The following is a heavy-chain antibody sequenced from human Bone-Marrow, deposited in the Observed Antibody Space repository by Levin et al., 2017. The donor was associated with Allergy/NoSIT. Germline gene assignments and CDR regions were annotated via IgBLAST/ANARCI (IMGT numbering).Heavy chain of an antibody. Sequence: ASVKVSCKASGYTFTSYYMHWVRQAPGQGLEWMGIINPSGGSTSYAQKFQGRVTMTRDTSTSTVYMELSSLRSEDTAVYYCARDLGIAAAGTFSPNWFDPWGQGTLVTVSS. CDR2: INPSGGST. CDR1: GYTFTSYY. CDR3: ARDLGIAAAGTFSPNWFDP. V-gene: IGHV1-46*01. J-gene: IGHJ5*02. D-gene: IGHD6-13*01.